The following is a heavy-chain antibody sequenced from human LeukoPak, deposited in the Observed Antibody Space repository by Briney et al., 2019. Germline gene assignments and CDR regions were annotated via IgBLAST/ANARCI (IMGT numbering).Heavy chain of an antibody. Sequence: TSETLSLTCTVSGGSISSYYWSWLRQPPGKGLEWIGYIYYSGSTNYNPSRKSRVTISVDTSKIQFSLKVNSVTAADTAVYYCARAPGNDYYPYYYMDVWGKGTTVTVSS. CDR2: IYYSGST. CDR1: GGSISSYY. V-gene: IGHV4-59*12. D-gene: IGHD4/OR15-4a*01. J-gene: IGHJ6*03. CDR3: ARAPGNDYYPYYYMDV.